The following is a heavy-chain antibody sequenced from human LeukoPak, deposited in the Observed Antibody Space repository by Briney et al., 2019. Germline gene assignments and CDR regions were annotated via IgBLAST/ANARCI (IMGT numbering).Heavy chain of an antibody. CDR2: ISNDGSNK. D-gene: IGHD3-10*01. CDR3: AREEAIRAYYYGSGSYHYFDY. V-gene: IGHV3-30-3*01. J-gene: IGHJ4*02. CDR1: GFTFSSYA. Sequence: GGSLRLSCAASGFTFSSYAMHWVRQAPGKGLEWVAVISNDGSNKYYADSVKGRFTISRDNSKNTLYLQMNSLRAEDTAVYYCAREEAIRAYYYGSGSYHYFDYWGQGTLVTVSS.